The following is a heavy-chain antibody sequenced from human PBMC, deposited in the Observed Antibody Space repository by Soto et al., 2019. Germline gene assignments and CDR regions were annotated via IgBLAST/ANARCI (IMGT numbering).Heavy chain of an antibody. CDR3: TTEYYITSIIVRFYH. Sequence: PGGSLRLSCAASGFTFSNAWINWVRQAPGKELEWVGRVKSKNDGGTTDFAAPVKGRFAISRDDSKNMVYLEMNSLQTEDTAIYYCTTEYYITSIIVRFYHWGHGTLVTVSS. J-gene: IGHJ4*01. V-gene: IGHV3-15*07. CDR1: GFTFSNAW. D-gene: IGHD3-22*01. CDR2: VKSKNDGGTT.